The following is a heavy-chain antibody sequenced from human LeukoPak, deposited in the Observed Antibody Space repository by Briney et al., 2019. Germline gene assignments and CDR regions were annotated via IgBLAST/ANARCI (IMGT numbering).Heavy chain of an antibody. V-gene: IGHV1-69*01. D-gene: IGHD3-22*01. CDR1: GGTFSSYA. J-gene: IGHJ4*02. CDR3: ARASLPDSSMLWIDY. CDR2: IIPIFGTA. Sequence: SVKVSCKASGGTFSSYAISWVRQAPGQGLEWMGGIIPIFGTANYAQKFQGRVTITADESTSTAYMELSSPRSEDTAVYYCARASLPDSSMLWIDYWGQGTLVTVSS.